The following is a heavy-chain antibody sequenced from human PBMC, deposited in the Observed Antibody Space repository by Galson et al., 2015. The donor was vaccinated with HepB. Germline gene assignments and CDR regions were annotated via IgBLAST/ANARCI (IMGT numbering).Heavy chain of an antibody. CDR2: VSTSNTIM. V-gene: IGHV3-48*04. CDR3: ARDSVGTYDVDH. D-gene: IGHD5-12*01. CDR1: GFTFSSYG. Sequence: SLRLSCAASGFTFSSYGLNWVRQAPGKGLEWLSYVSTSNTIMYYADSVRGRFTISRDNAKNLLWLQMNSLRAEDTAVYFCARDSVGTYDVDHWGQGTLVTVSS. J-gene: IGHJ4*02.